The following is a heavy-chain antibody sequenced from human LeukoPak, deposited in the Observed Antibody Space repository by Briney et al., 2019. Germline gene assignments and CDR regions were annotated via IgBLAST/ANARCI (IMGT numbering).Heavy chain of an antibody. J-gene: IGHJ4*02. CDR1: GYTFTTYY. Sequence: ASVKVSCKASGYTFTTYYMHWVRQAPGQGLEWMGVINPSGGSTSYAQKFQGRVTMTRDTSTSTVYMEVSSLRSEDTAVYYCARDAYYYGSGSYHTSFDYWGQGTLVTVSS. V-gene: IGHV1-46*01. CDR3: ARDAYYYGSGSYHTSFDY. CDR2: INPSGGST. D-gene: IGHD3-10*01.